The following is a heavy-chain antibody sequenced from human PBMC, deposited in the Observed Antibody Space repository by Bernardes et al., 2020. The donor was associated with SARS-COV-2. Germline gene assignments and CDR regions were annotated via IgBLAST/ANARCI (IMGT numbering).Heavy chain of an antibody. Sequence: ASVKVSCKVSGYTLTELSMHWVRQAPGKGLEWMGGFDPEDGETIYAQKFQGRVTMTEDTSTDTAYMELSSLRSEDTAVYYCATAIAAAGNPDDYYYYYGMDVWSQGTTVTVSS. J-gene: IGHJ6*02. D-gene: IGHD6-13*01. V-gene: IGHV1-24*01. CDR3: ATAIAAAGNPDDYYYYYGMDV. CDR2: FDPEDGET. CDR1: GYTLTELS.